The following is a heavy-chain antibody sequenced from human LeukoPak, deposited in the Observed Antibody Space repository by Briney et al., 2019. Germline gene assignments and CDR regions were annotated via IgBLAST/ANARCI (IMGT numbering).Heavy chain of an antibody. CDR1: GFTFSSYA. Sequence: GRSLRLSCAASGFTFSSYAMSWVRQAPGKGLEWVSAISGSGGSTYYADSVKGRFTISRDNSKNTLYLQMNSLRAEDTAVYYCAKSLAYYHDSSGYYDHDAFDIWGQGTMVTVSS. V-gene: IGHV3-23*01. J-gene: IGHJ3*02. CDR3: AKSLAYYHDSSGYYDHDAFDI. D-gene: IGHD3-22*01. CDR2: ISGSGGST.